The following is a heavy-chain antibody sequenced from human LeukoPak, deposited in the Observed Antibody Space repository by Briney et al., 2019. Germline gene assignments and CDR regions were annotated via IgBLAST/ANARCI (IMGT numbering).Heavy chain of an antibody. Sequence: SETLSLTCTVSGGSLSSSSYYWGWIRQPPGKGLEWIGSIYYSGSPHYNPSLKSRVTISVDTSKNQFSRKLSSVTAAGTAVYYCARARGGNDYWGQGNLVTVSS. J-gene: IGHJ4*02. CDR2: IYYSGSP. CDR1: GGSLSSSSYY. CDR3: ARARGGNDY. D-gene: IGHD3-16*01. V-gene: IGHV4-39*07.